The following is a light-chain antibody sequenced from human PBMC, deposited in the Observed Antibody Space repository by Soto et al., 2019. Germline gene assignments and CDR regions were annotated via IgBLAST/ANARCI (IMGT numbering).Light chain of an antibody. V-gene: IGKV3-15*01. CDR3: QQYSNCPYT. CDR2: GTS. J-gene: IGKJ4*01. CDR1: QSVGGS. Sequence: EIVMTQSPFALSVSPGESAALSCRASQSVGGSFAWYQQRPGQAPKVLIYGTSTRASGVPARFSGSGSGTDFTLTISSLQSEDFAVYYCQQYSNCPYTFGGGTRVEIK.